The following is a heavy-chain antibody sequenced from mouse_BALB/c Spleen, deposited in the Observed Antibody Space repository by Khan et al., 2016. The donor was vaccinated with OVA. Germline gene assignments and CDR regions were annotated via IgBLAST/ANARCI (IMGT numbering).Heavy chain of an antibody. D-gene: IGHD2-4*01. Sequence: EVKLLESGPGLVKPSQSLSLTCTVTGYSITSEYTWNWIRQFPGNKLEWMGFISYSGNTRYNPSLKSRISITRDTSKHQFFLQLNSVTSEDTATYFCARKDYDDYNPFAYWGQGTLVTVSA. CDR3: ARKDYDDYNPFAY. CDR1: GYSITSEYT. CDR2: ISYSGNT. V-gene: IGHV3-2*02. J-gene: IGHJ3*01.